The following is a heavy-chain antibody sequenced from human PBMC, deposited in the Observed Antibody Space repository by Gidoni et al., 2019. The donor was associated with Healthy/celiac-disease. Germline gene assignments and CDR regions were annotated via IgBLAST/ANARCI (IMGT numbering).Heavy chain of an antibody. J-gene: IGHJ5*02. CDR1: GFPFSNAW. Sequence: EVQLVESGGGLVKPGGSLRLSCAASGFPFSNAWMSWVRQAPGKGLEWVGRIKSKTDGGTTDYAAPVKGRFTISRDDSKNTLYLQMNSLKTEDTAVYYCTTDRWAVPLQPHNWFDPWGQGTLVTVSS. V-gene: IGHV3-15*01. D-gene: IGHD6-19*01. CDR3: TTDRWAVPLQPHNWFDP. CDR2: IKSKTDGGTT.